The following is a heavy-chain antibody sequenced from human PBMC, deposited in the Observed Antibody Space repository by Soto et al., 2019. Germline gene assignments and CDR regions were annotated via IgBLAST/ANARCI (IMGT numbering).Heavy chain of an antibody. J-gene: IGHJ6*03. CDR1: GGSISSYY. V-gene: IGHV4-59*01. Sequence: PEETLSLTCTVSGGSISSYYWSWIRQPPGKGLEWIGYIYYSGSTNYNPSLKSRVTISVDTSKNQFSLKLSSVTAADTAVYYCAREVYSNSIYYYYYYMDVWGKGTTVTVSS. CDR3: AREVYSNSIYYYYYYMDV. CDR2: IYYSGST. D-gene: IGHD4-4*01.